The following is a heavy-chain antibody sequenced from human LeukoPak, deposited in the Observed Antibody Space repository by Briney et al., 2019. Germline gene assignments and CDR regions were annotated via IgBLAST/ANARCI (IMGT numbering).Heavy chain of an antibody. CDR3: ARDELFGWFTYGMDV. D-gene: IGHD2-8*02. CDR2: INSNSGGT. CDR1: GYTFTGYY. Sequence: ASVKVSCKASGYTFTGYYMHWVRQAPGQGLEWMGRINSNSGGTSYAQKFQGRVTMTRDTSISTAYMELSRLRSDDTAVYYCARDELFGWFTYGMDVWGQGTTVTVSS. J-gene: IGHJ6*02. V-gene: IGHV1-2*06.